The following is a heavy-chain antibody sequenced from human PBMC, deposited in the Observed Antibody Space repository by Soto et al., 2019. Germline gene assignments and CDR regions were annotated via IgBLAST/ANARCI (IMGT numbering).Heavy chain of an antibody. CDR2: LSAYNGKT. D-gene: IGHD3-3*01. J-gene: IGHJ6*02. Sequence: GASVKVSCKASGYTFTSYGISWVRPAPGQGLEWMGWLSAYNGKTNYAQKLQGRVTMTTDTSTSTAYMELRSLRSDETAVYYCARVDYDFWRGYYTGMDVSAQGTTVTVSS. V-gene: IGHV1-18*01. CDR3: ARVDYDFWRGYYTGMDV. CDR1: GYTFTSYG.